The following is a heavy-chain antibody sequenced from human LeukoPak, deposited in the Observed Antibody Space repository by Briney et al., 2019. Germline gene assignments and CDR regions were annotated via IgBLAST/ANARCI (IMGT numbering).Heavy chain of an antibody. CDR1: GGTFSSYT. CDR2: IIPILGIA. D-gene: IGHD3-3*01. J-gene: IGHJ4*02. CDR3: AREFDFWSGYLDY. V-gene: IGHV1-69*04. Sequence: KPGSSGKVSCKASGGTFSSYTISWVRQAPGQGLELVGRIIPILGIANYAQKFQGRVTITADKSTSTAYMELSSLRSEDTAVYYCAREFDFWSGYLDYWGQGTLVTVSS.